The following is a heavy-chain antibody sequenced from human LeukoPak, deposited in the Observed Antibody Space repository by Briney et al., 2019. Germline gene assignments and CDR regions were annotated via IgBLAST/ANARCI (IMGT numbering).Heavy chain of an antibody. CDR1: GGSISSYY. J-gene: IGHJ4*02. CDR2: IYYSGST. Sequence: SETLSLTCTVSGGSISSYYWSWIRQPPGKGLEWIGYIYYSGSTNYNPSLKSRVTISVDTSKNQFSLKLSSVTAADTAVYYCARSTPSPYYDYVWGSYRSYFDYWGQGTLVTASS. CDR3: ARSTPSPYYDYVWGSYRSYFDY. V-gene: IGHV4-59*01. D-gene: IGHD3-16*02.